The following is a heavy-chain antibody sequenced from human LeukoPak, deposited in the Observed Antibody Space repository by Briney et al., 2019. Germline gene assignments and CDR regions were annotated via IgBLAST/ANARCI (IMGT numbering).Heavy chain of an antibody. CDR3: ARSPRELLEGVYYFDH. J-gene: IGHJ4*02. CDR2: IYYSGST. D-gene: IGHD1-26*01. V-gene: IGHV4-30-4*01. Sequence: PSQTLSLTCTVSGGSISSGDYYWSWIRQPPGKGLEWIGYIYYSGSTYYNPSLKSRVTISVDTSKNQFSLQLNSVTPEDTAVYYCARSPRELLEGVYYFDHWGQGTLVTVSS. CDR1: GGSISSGDYY.